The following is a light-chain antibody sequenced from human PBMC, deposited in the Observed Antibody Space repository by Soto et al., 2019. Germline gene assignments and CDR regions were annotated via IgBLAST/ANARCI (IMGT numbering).Light chain of an antibody. CDR2: DAS. Sequence: EIVLTQSPATLSLSPGERATLSCRASQSVSSYLAWYRQKPGQAPRLLIYDASTRASGIPARFSGSGSGTDFTLTINSLEPEDFAVYYCQQRSNWPLTFGGGTKVEIK. J-gene: IGKJ4*01. CDR1: QSVSSY. CDR3: QQRSNWPLT. V-gene: IGKV3-11*01.